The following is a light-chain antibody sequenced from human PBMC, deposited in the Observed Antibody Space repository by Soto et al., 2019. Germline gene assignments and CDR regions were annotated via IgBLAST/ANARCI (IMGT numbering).Light chain of an antibody. CDR2: DAS. CDR3: QQRRNWPPSTG. V-gene: IGKV3-11*01. Sequence: EIELTQSPATLSLSPGERATLSCRASQSVSSYLAWYQQKPGQAPRLLIYDASNRATGIPARFSGSGSGTDFTLTISSLEAEDFAVYYCQQRRNWPPSTGFGPGTKVDIK. CDR1: QSVSSY. J-gene: IGKJ3*01.